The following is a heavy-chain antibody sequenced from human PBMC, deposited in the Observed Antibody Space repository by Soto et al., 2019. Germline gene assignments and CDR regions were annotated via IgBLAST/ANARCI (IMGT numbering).Heavy chain of an antibody. CDR1: GGSISSGGYY. CDR3: ASMSLIAQFDY. J-gene: IGHJ4*02. CDR2: IYYSGST. Sequence: SSETLSLTCTVSGGSISSGGYYWSWIRQHPGKGLEWIGYIYYSGSTYYNPSLKSRVTISVDTSKIQFSLKLSSVTAADTAVYYCASMSLIAQFDYWGQGTLVTVSS. V-gene: IGHV4-31*03.